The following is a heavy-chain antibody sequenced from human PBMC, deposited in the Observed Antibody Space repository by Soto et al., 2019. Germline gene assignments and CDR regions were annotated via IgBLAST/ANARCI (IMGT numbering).Heavy chain of an antibody. Sequence: SVKVSCKASGGTFSSYAISWVRQAPGQGLEWMGGIIPIFGTANYAQKFQGRVTITADKSTSTAYMELSSLRSEDTAVYYCARVADAGSFRGYFDYWGQGTLVTVSS. CDR3: ARVADAGSFRGYFDY. CDR1: GGTFSSYA. CDR2: IIPIFGTA. J-gene: IGHJ4*02. V-gene: IGHV1-69*06.